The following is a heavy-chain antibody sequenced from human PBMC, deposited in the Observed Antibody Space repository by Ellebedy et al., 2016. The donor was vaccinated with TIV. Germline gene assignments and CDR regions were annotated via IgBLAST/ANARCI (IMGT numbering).Heavy chain of an antibody. CDR2: INPSGGST. V-gene: IGHV1-46*04. D-gene: IGHD3-22*01. Sequence: ASVKVSCKASGYTFTSYYMHWVRQAPGQGLEWMGIINPSGGSTSYAQKLQGRVTMTRDTSTSTVYMELSSLRSEDTAVYYCAREYYDSSGYYFHYQYFQHWGQGTLVTVSS. CDR3: AREYYDSSGYYFHYQYFQH. J-gene: IGHJ1*01. CDR1: GYTFTSYY.